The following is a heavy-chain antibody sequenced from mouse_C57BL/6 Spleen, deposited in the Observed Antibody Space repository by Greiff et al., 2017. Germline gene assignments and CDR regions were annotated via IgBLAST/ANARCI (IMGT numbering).Heavy chain of an antibody. Sequence: EVMLVESEGGLVQPGSSMKLSCTASGFTFSDYYMAWVRQVPEKGLEWVANINYDGSSTYYLDSLKSRFIISRDNAKNILYLQMSSLKSEDTATYYCARADYYGSSSFAMDYWGQGTSVTVSS. CDR3: ARADYYGSSSFAMDY. CDR2: INYDGSST. V-gene: IGHV5-16*01. CDR1: GFTFSDYY. J-gene: IGHJ4*01. D-gene: IGHD1-1*01.